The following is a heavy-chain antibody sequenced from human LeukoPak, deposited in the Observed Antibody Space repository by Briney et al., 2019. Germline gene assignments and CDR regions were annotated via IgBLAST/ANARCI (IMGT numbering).Heavy chain of an antibody. CDR3: ARARTVTTLGGFDY. V-gene: IGHV3-30*04. CDR2: ISYDGSNK. J-gene: IGHJ4*02. Sequence: PGGSLRLSCAASGFTFSSYAMHWVRQAPGKGLEWVAVISYDGSNKYYADSVKGRFTISRDNSKNTLYLQMNSLRAEDTAVYYCARARTVTTLGGFDYWGQGTLVTVSS. D-gene: IGHD4-17*01. CDR1: GFTFSSYA.